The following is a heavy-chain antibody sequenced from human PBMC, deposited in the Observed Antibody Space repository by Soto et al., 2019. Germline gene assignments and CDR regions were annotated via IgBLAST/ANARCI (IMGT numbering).Heavy chain of an antibody. CDR2: VYYSGSV. V-gene: IGHV4-59*01. J-gene: IGHJ5*02. D-gene: IGHD3-10*01. CDR1: GVSLTGYH. Sequence: QVHLQESGPGLVKPSETLSLTCNVSGVSLTGYHWNWIRQPPGKTLEWIGFVYYSGSVSYNPSLKGRASISEDRSKNQFSLRLTSVTAADTAVYYCARRLNLGSFDHWGQGTLVTVSS. CDR3: ARRLNLGSFDH.